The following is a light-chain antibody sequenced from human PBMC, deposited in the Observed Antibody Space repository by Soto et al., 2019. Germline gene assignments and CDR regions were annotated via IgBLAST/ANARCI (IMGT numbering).Light chain of an antibody. V-gene: IGLV2-11*01. Sequence: QSVLTHPRSVSGSPGQSVTISCTGTSSDVGGYNYVSWYQQHPGKAPKLMIYDVGKRPSGVPDRFSGSKSGNTASLTISGLQAEDEAEYYCGSYAGSYTLYVFGTGTKVTVL. CDR1: SSDVGGYNY. CDR3: GSYAGSYTLYV. J-gene: IGLJ1*01. CDR2: DVG.